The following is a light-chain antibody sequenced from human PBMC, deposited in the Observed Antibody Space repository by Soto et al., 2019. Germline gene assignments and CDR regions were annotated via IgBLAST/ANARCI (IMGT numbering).Light chain of an antibody. CDR1: SSDVGSYNL. CDR3: CSYAGSSIFYC. J-gene: IGLJ1*01. Sequence: QSALTQPASVSGSPGQSITISCTGTSSDVGSYNLVSWYQQHPGKAPKLMIYEGSKRPSGVSNRFSGSKSGNTASLTISGLQAEDEADYYCCSYAGSSIFYCFGTGTKV. V-gene: IGLV2-23*01. CDR2: EGS.